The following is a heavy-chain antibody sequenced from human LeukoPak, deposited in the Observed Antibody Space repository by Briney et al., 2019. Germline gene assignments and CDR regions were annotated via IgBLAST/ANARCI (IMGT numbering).Heavy chain of an antibody. CDR2: IRDDGSTR. CDR1: GVTFSRFG. J-gene: IGHJ4*02. CDR3: AKVPHSWGLFDS. V-gene: IGHV3-30*02. D-gene: IGHD3-16*01. Sequence: GGSLRLSCAASGVTFSRFGLHWVRQAPGKGLEWVAFIRDDGSTRYYTDSVKGRFTVSRDNSKNTLYLQMDSLRTEDTAVYYCAKVPHSWGLFDSWGQGTLVTVSS.